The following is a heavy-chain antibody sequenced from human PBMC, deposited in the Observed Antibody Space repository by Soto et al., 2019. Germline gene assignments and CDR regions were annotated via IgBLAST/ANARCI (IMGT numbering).Heavy chain of an antibody. CDR2: IFSSGST. CDR3: AREGSYSAYNFAHGIQLWSFDF. Sequence: SEALSLTCTVSGGSINNFYWIWVRQPAGKGLEWIGRIFSSGSTSFNPSLESRVAMSVDTSKNHFSLNLSSVTAADMAVYYCAREGSYSAYNFAHGIQLWSFDFWGQGALVTVSS. V-gene: IGHV4-4*07. CDR1: GGSINNFY. D-gene: IGHD5-12*01. J-gene: IGHJ4*02.